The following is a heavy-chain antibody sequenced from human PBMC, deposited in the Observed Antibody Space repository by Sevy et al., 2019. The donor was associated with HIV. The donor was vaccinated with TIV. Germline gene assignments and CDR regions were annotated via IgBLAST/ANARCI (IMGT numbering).Heavy chain of an antibody. V-gene: IGHV3-21*01. J-gene: IGHJ4*02. Sequence: GGSLRLSCAASGFTFSSYSMNWVRQAPVKGLEWVSSISSSSSYIYYADSVKGRFTISRDNAKNSLYLQMNSLRAEDTAVYYCARDASSSWYADYWGQGTLVTVSS. CDR1: GFTFSSYS. CDR3: ARDASSSWYADY. CDR2: ISSSSSYI. D-gene: IGHD6-13*01.